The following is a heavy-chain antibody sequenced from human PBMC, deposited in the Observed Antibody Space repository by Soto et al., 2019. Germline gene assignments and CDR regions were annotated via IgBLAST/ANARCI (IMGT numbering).Heavy chain of an antibody. J-gene: IGHJ5*02. CDR3: ATAGYKGSSSRGWFYP. D-gene: IGHD6-6*01. CDR1: GYTLTDLS. Sequence: QVQLVQSGAEVKKPGASVKVSCKVSGYTLTDLSMHWVRQAPGKGHEWLGGFDTEDGETIYAQKFQGRVTMTEDTYTDKAYMELSSLRSEGTAVYDCATAGYKGSSSRGWFYPWGQGTLGTVSS. V-gene: IGHV1-24*01. CDR2: FDTEDGET.